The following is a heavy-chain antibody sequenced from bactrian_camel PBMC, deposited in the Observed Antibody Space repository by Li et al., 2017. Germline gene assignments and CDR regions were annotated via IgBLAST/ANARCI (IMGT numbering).Heavy chain of an antibody. D-gene: IGHD1*01. J-gene: IGHJ4*01. CDR1: EFTFRAWD. CDR2: VLSSGSGA. Sequence: QLVESGGGSVQPGESLNLSCSASEFTFRAWDMSWVRQAPGKEPEWVATVLSSGSGAHYRDSVAGRFTISKDNAQHILYLQMDSLKDEDTAVYYCAAGSSGAGYTFLRADAFPYWGQGTQVTVS. CDR3: AAGSSGAGYTFLRADAFPY. V-gene: IGHV3S40*01.